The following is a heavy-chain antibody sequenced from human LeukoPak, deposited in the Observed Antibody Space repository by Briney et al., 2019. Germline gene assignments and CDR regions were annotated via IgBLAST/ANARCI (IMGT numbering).Heavy chain of an antibody. D-gene: IGHD3-3*01. CDR3: ASTIFGVVIMSFYFDY. CDR1: GGSISSSSYY. Sequence: KPSETLSLTCTVSGGSISSSSYYWGRIRQPPGKGLEWIGSIYYSGSTYYNPSLKSRVTISVDTSKNQFSLKLSSVTAADTAVYYCASTIFGVVIMSFYFDYWGQGTLVTVSS. J-gene: IGHJ4*02. V-gene: IGHV4-39*01. CDR2: IYYSGST.